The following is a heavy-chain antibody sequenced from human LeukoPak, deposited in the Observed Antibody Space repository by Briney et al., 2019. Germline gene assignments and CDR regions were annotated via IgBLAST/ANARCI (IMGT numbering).Heavy chain of an antibody. J-gene: IGHJ4*02. CDR1: GFTFSSYW. CDR2: IKQDGSEK. CDR3: ARGYYDFWSGYYTGYYFDY. V-gene: IGHV3-7*01. D-gene: IGHD3-3*01. Sequence: GGSLRLSCAASGFTFSSYWMSWVRQALGKGLEWVANIKQDGSEKYYVDSVKGRFTISRDNAKNSLYLQMNSLRAEDTAVYYCARGYYDFWSGYYTGYYFDYWGQGTLVTVSS.